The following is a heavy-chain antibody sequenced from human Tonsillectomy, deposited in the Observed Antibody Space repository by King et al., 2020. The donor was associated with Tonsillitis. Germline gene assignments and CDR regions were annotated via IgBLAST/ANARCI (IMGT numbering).Heavy chain of an antibody. Sequence: VQLVESGGGLVQPGGSLRLSCAASGFTFSSYSMNWVRQAPGKGLEWVSYISSSSSTIYYADSVKGRFTISRDNAKNSLYLQMNSLRAEDTAVYYCAREAYPPRVDYWGQGTLVTVSS. V-gene: IGHV3-48*04. CDR1: GFTFSSYS. CDR3: AREAYPPRVDY. J-gene: IGHJ4*02. CDR2: ISSSSSTI. D-gene: IGHD2-21*01.